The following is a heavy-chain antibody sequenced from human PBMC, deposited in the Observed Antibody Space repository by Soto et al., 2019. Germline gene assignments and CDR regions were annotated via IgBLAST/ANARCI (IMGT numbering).Heavy chain of an antibody. V-gene: IGHV4-59*01. D-gene: IGHD1-7*01. CDR3: ARDYTGTHYYYGLDV. CDR1: NGSISSYY. J-gene: IGHJ6*02. Sequence: SETLSLTCTVSNGSISSYYWSWIRQPPGKGLEWIGYIYYSGSTNYNPSLKSRVTISVDTSKNQFSLKLSSVTAADTAVYYCARDYTGTHYYYGLDVWGQGTTVTVSS. CDR2: IYYSGST.